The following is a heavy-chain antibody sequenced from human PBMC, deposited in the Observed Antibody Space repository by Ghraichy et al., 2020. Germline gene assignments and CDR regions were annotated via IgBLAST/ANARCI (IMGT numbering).Heavy chain of an antibody. V-gene: IGHV3-23*01. Sequence: GGSLRLSCAASGFTFSNYAMNWVRQAPGKGLEWVAVIRGSGGSTYYADSVKGRFTISRDNSNNTLYLQMNSLRAEDTAIYYCAKDTRQWLGFGWFVPWGQGTLVTVSS. D-gene: IGHD6-19*01. J-gene: IGHJ5*01. CDR3: AKDTRQWLGFGWFVP. CDR1: GFTFSNYA. CDR2: IRGSGGST.